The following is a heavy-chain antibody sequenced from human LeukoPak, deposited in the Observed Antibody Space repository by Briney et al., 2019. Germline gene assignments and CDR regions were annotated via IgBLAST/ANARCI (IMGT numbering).Heavy chain of an antibody. D-gene: IGHD3-16*01. CDR1: GGSISSSSYY. CDR3: AVMNYLYYNIDV. Sequence: PSETLSLTCTVSGGSISSSSYYWGWIRQPPGKGLEWIGSIYYSGRTDYNPSLRSRVTISLDMSKNQFSLKLTSMTAADTAIYYCAVMNYLYYNIDVWGKGTTVSVSS. CDR2: IYYSGRT. V-gene: IGHV4-39*07. J-gene: IGHJ6*03.